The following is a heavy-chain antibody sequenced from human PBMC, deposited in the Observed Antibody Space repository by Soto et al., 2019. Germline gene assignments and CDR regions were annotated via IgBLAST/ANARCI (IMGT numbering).Heavy chain of an antibody. V-gene: IGHV1-69*02. J-gene: IGHJ5*02. CDR2: IIPIAAIA. CDR1: GGTFSRYT. D-gene: IGHD3-10*01. CDR3: ARGSTIVRGAPSWFDA. Sequence: QVQLVQSGAEVKKPGSSVKVSCKASGGTFSRYTINWVRQAPGQGLEWMGRIIPIAAIANYTQKFQGRVTITVDKSSTTAYMELSSLRSDDTAVYYCARGSTIVRGAPSWFDAWGQGTLVTVSS.